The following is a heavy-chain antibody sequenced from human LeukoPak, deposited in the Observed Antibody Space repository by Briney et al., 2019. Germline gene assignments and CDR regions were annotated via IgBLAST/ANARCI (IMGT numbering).Heavy chain of an antibody. V-gene: IGHV3-13*04. CDR3: ARVNPHLSAFDF. D-gene: IGHD3-16*02. Sequence: PGGSLRLSCAASGFTLSSYDTHWVRQATGKGLEWVSGIGNAGDTYYPASVKGRFILSRENARNSLYLQMNNLRAGDTAVYYCARVNPHLSAFDFWGQGTLVTVSS. CDR1: GFTLSSYD. J-gene: IGHJ4*02. CDR2: IGNAGDT.